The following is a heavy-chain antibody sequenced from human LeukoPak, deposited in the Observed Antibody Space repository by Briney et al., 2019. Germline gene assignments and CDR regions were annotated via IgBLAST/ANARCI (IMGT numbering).Heavy chain of an antibody. CDR1: GGSISSYY. D-gene: IGHD3-22*01. V-gene: IGHV4-4*07. Sequence: PSETLSLTCTVSGGSISSYYWSWIRQPAGKGLEWIGRIYTSGGTNYNPSLKSRVTMSVDTSKNQFSLKLSSVTAADTAVYYCARVNSYYYDSSGYYIFDYWGQGTLVTVSS. CDR3: ARVNSYYYDSSGYYIFDY. J-gene: IGHJ4*02. CDR2: IYTSGGT.